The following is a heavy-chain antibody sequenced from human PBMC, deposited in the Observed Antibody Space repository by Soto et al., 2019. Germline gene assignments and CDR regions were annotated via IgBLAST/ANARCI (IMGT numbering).Heavy chain of an antibody. CDR2: MAGGGDT. D-gene: IGHD3-9*01. Sequence: GGSLRLSCAASGFSFSNYVMAWVRQAPGKGLEWVSAMAGGGDTYYPDSVKGRFTISRDNSENTLYLQMNSLRVEDTAVSYCARGDYDILPGYVHWGQETLVTVSS. CDR1: GFSFSNYV. J-gene: IGHJ1*01. CDR3: ARGDYDILPGYVH. V-gene: IGHV3-23*01.